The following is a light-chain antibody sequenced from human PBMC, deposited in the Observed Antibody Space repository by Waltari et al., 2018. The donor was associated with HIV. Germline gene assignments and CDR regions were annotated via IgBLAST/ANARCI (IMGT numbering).Light chain of an antibody. CDR3: QVWDSSSDLVV. V-gene: IGLV3-21*02. CDR2: DDS. J-gene: IGLJ2*01. Sequence: SYVLTQPPSVSVAPGQTARITCGGNKIRNKSVHCYQQKPGQAPVLVVNDDSHRPSGIPERFSGSNSGNTATLTISRVEAGDEADYFCQVWDSSSDLVVFGGGTKLTVL. CDR1: KIRNKS.